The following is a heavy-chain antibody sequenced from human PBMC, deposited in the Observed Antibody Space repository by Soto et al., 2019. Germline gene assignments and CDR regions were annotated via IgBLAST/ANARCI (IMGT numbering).Heavy chain of an antibody. D-gene: IGHD6-13*01. CDR1: GFTFSSYS. CDR3: ARETGIAAAGKGEKWGYYYGMDV. J-gene: IGHJ6*02. V-gene: IGHV3-48*02. CDR2: ISSSSSTI. Sequence: EVQLVESGGGLVQPGGSLRLSCAASGFTFSSYSMNWVRQAPGKELEWVSYISSSSSTIYYADSVKGRFTIPRDNAKNSLYLQMNSLREEDTAVYYCARETGIAAAGKGEKWGYYYGMDVWGQGTTVTVS.